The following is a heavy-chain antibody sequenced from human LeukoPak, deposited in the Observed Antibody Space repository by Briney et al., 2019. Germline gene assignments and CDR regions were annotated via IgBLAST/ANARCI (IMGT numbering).Heavy chain of an antibody. CDR3: AVAPGDY. D-gene: IGHD2-21*01. V-gene: IGHV1-2*02. CDR2: INPNSDYT. J-gene: IGHJ4*02. Sequence: ASVKVSCKASGYTFTDYYIHWVRQAPGQGLEWMGWINPNSDYTFYAQKLQGRVTLTRDTSISTVYMELTTLTSDDTALYYCAVAPGDYWGQGTLVSVSA. CDR1: GYTFTDYY.